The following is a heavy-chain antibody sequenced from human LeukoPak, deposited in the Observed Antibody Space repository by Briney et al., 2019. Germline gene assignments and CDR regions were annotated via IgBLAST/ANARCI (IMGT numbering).Heavy chain of an antibody. D-gene: IGHD3-22*01. Sequence: KPSETLSLTCAVYGGSFSGYYWSWIRQPPGKGLEWIGEINHSGSTNYNPSLKSRVTISVDTSKNQFSLKLSSVTAADTAVYNCARGVKPKYYYDSSGLHFDYWGQGTLVTVSS. CDR3: ARGVKPKYYYDSSGLHFDY. CDR2: INHSGST. J-gene: IGHJ4*02. CDR1: GGSFSGYY. V-gene: IGHV4-34*01.